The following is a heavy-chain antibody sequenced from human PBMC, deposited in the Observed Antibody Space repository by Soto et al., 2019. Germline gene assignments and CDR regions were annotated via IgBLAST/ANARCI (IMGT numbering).Heavy chain of an antibody. Sequence: GGSLRLSCAASGFTFSSYAMSWVRQAPGKGLEWVSAISGNGVNTYYADSVKGRFTISRDNSKNTLSLQMSSLRAEDTTIYYCARVPRSRSGWSTYYFDCRGQGTLVTVSS. CDR2: ISGNGVNT. CDR1: GFTFSSYA. D-gene: IGHD6-19*01. J-gene: IGHJ4*02. CDR3: ARVPRSRSGWSTYYFDC. V-gene: IGHV3-23*01.